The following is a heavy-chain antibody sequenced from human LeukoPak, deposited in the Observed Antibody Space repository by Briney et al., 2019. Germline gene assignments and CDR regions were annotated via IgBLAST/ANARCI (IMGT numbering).Heavy chain of an antibody. CDR3: ARALRLLWFGEPTGY. J-gene: IGHJ4*02. D-gene: IGHD3-10*01. CDR1: GLAFSSSW. CDR2: IKQDGSEK. V-gene: IGHV3-7*04. Sequence: GQSLRLSSAASGLAFSSSWMSWVSPAPGKGLDWVAQIKQDGSEKYYVDSVKGRFTISRDNAKISRYLQMNSLRAEVTAVCYCARALRLLWFGEPTGYWGQGTLVTVSS.